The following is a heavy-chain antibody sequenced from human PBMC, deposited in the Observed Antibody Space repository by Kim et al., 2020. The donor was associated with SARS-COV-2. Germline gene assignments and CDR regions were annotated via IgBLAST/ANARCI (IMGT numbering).Heavy chain of an antibody. D-gene: IGHD6-19*01. CDR2: INTNTGNP. Sequence: ASVKVSCKASGYTFTSYAVNWVRQAPGQGLEWMVWINTNTGNPTYAQGFTGRFVFSLDTSVSTAYLQINSLKAEDTAVYYCASWSSSSGGPDLDYWGQGT. V-gene: IGHV7-4-1*02. CDR1: GYTFTSYA. CDR3: ASWSSSSGGPDLDY. J-gene: IGHJ4*02.